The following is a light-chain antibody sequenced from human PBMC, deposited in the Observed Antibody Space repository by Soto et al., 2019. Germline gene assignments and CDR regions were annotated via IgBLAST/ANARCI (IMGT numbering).Light chain of an antibody. CDR3: CSYADSSTLYV. CDR2: EVS. CDR1: SSDVGSYNL. J-gene: IGLJ1*01. Sequence: QSALTQPASVSGSPGQSITISCTGTSSDVGSYNLVSWYQQHPGKAPKLMIYEVSKRPSGVSNRFSGSKPGNTASLTISGLQAEDEADYYCCSYADSSTLYVYGTGTKVTVL. V-gene: IGLV2-23*02.